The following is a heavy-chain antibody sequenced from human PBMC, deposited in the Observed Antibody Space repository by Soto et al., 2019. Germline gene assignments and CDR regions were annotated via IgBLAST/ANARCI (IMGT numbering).Heavy chain of an antibody. CDR3: ARHTPAISISDH. Sequence: QLQLQESGPGLVKPSETLSLTCTVSGGSISSSSYYWGWIRQPPGKGLEWIGSIYYSGSTYYNPSLKGRVTLSVDPSKNQFSLKLSSVTAADTAVYYCARHTPAISISDHWGQGTLVTVSS. J-gene: IGHJ4*02. CDR2: IYYSGST. CDR1: GGSISSSSYY. V-gene: IGHV4-39*01. D-gene: IGHD2-15*01.